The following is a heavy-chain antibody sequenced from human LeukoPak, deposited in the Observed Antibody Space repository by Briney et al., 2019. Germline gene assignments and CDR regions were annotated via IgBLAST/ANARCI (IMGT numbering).Heavy chain of an antibody. CDR1: GYTFTGYY. CDR3: ARKSIVVVPAAIRVLYYYYGMDV. CDR2: INPNSGGT. D-gene: IGHD2-2*02. J-gene: IGHJ6*02. V-gene: IGHV1-2*02. Sequence: ASVKVSCKASGYTFTGYYMHWVRQAPGQGLEWMGWINPNSGGTNYAQKFQGRVTMTRDTSISTAYMELSRLRSDDTAVYYCARKSIVVVPAAIRVLYYYYGMDVWGQGTTVTVSS.